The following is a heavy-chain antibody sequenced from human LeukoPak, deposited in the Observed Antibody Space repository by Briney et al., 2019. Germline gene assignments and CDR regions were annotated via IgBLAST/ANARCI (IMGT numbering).Heavy chain of an antibody. V-gene: IGHV1-69*13. D-gene: IGHD3-3*01. CDR3: ARRPSPDFWSGYHSDWYFDL. CDR2: IIPIFGTA. CDR1: GGTFSSYA. J-gene: IGHJ2*01. Sequence: ASVKVSCKASGGTFSSYAISWVRQAPGQGLEWMGGIIPIFGTANYAQKFQGRVTITADESTSTAYMELSSLRSEDTAVYYCARRPSPDFWSGYHSDWYFDLWGRGTLVTVSS.